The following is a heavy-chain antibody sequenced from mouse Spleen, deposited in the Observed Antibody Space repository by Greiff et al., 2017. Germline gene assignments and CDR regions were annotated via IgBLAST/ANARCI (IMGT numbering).Heavy chain of an antibody. V-gene: IGHV5-16*01. CDR2: INYDGSST. CDR1: GFTFSDYY. J-gene: IGHJ1*01. Sequence: EVKLVESEGGLVQPGSSMKLSCTASGFTFSDYYMAWVRQVPEKGLEWVANINYDGSSTYYLDSLKSRFIISRDNAKNILYLQMSSLKSEDTATYYCARDHYYGRSYRDWYFDVWGAGTTVTVSS. CDR3: ARDHYYGRSYRDWYFDV. D-gene: IGHD1-1*01.